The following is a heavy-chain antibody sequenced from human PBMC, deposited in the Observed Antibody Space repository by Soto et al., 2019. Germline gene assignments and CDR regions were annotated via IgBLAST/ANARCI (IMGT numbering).Heavy chain of an antibody. CDR1: GCTFRDYD. J-gene: IGHJ4*01. CDR2: ISISGSSI. D-gene: IGHD6-13*01. Sequence: GGSLRLSCAAAGCTFRDYDMSLIRQAPGKGLEWISYISISGSSIYYADSVKGRFTISRDDAKNSLYLQMNSLRAEDTAVYYCAKDIEPPGLFFDYWGQGTLVTVSS. CDR3: AKDIEPPGLFFDY. V-gene: IGHV3-11*01.